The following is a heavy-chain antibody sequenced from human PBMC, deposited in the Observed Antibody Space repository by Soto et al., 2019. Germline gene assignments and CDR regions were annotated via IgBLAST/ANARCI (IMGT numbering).Heavy chain of an antibody. J-gene: IGHJ5*02. CDR2: IYHSGST. D-gene: IGHD3-10*01. V-gene: IGHV4-4*02. CDR1: GGSITSSSNW. CDR3: ARGDYYASGRYAWFDP. Sequence: PSETLSLTCAVSGGSITSSSNWWSWVRQPPGKGLEWIGEIYHSGSTNYNPSLKSRVTISVDKSKNQFSLKLSSVTAADTAVYYCARGDYYASGRYAWFDPWGQGTLVNVSS.